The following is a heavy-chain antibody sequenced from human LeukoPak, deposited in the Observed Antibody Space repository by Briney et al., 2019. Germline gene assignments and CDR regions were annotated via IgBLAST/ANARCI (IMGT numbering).Heavy chain of an antibody. CDR1: GESFSAYF. J-gene: IGHJ4*02. V-gene: IGHV4-34*01. D-gene: IGHD2-15*01. Sequence: SETLSLTCAVYGESFSAYFWNWIRQAPGKPLEYIGEINHRGSSHYNPSLKTRVALSVDTSKNQFSLKLTSVTAADTAVYFCARGGSLDGYCSAGACDAGYYDSWGQGTPVTVSS. CDR3: ARGGSLDGYCSAGACDAGYYDS. CDR2: INHRGSS.